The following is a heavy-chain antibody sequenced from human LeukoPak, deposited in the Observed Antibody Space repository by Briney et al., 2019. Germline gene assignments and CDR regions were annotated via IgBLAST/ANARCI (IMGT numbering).Heavy chain of an antibody. CDR1: GGSFSGYY. CDR3: ARNFPGYYYDSSAPD. CDR2: INHSGST. V-gene: IGHV4-34*01. D-gene: IGHD3-22*01. Sequence: PSETLSLTCAVYGGSFSGYYWSWIRQPPGKGLEWIGEINHSGSTNYNPSLKSRVTISVDTSKNQFSLKLSSVTAADTAVYYCARNFPGYYYDSSAPDWGQGTLVTVSS. J-gene: IGHJ4*02.